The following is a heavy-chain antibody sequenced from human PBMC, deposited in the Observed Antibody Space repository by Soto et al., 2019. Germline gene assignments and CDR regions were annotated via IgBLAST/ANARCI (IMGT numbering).Heavy chain of an antibody. CDR1: GFTFSNAW. J-gene: IGHJ4*02. Sequence: PGGSLRLSCAASGFTFSNAWMSWVRQDPGKGLEWVGRIKSKTDGGITDHAAPVKGRFTISRDDSKNTLYLQMNSLKTEDTAVNYCTADLGTCTSSSCYYMGADYWGQGTLVTVSS. D-gene: IGHD2-2*01. CDR3: TADLGTCTSSSCYYMGADY. CDR2: IKSKTDGGIT. V-gene: IGHV3-15*01.